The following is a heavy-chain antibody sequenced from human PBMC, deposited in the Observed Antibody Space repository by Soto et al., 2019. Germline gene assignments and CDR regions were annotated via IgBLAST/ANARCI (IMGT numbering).Heavy chain of an antibody. Sequence: QVHLVDSGGGVVQPGRSLRLSCAASGFTFSNYAMHWVRQAPGKGLEWVALLSFDGSNEYYADSVKGRFTISRDNTNNILFLQMNSLRPEDTAVYYCAKDPGVGYCSGGSCYVPDFWGQGTLVTVSS. CDR2: LSFDGSNE. J-gene: IGHJ4*02. V-gene: IGHV3-30-3*01. CDR3: AKDPGVGYCSGGSCYVPDF. D-gene: IGHD2-15*01. CDR1: GFTFSNYA.